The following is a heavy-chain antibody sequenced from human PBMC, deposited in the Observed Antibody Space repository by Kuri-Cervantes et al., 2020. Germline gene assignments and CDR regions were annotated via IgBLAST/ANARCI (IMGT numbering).Heavy chain of an antibody. J-gene: IGHJ6*02. D-gene: IGHD3/OR15-3a*01. CDR2: FDPEDGET. CDR3: ARCYDLLSGMDV. CDR1: GYTLTELS. Sequence: APVKVSCKVSGYTLTELSMHWVRQAPGKGLEWMGGFDPEDGETIYAQKLQGRVTMTTDTSTSTAYMELRSLRSDDTAVYYCARCYDLLSGMDVWGQGTTVTVSS. V-gene: IGHV1-24*01.